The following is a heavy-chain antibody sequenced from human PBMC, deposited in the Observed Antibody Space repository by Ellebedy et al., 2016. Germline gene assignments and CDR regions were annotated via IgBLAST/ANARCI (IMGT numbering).Heavy chain of an antibody. CDR2: IYYSGST. D-gene: IGHD4-17*01. CDR3: ARGPGDGDYVPFDY. CDR1: GGSISSYY. J-gene: IGHJ4*02. Sequence: SETLSLTCTVSGGSISSYYWSWIRQPPGKGLEWIGYIYYSGSTNYNPSLKSRVTISVDTSKNQFSLKLSSVTAADTAVYYCARGPGDGDYVPFDYWGQGTLVTVSS. V-gene: IGHV4-59*01.